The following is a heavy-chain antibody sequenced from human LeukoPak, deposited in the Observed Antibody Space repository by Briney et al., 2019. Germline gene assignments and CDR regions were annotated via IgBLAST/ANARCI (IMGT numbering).Heavy chain of an antibody. CDR3: AKTIASLGSGARYFDP. J-gene: IGHJ5*02. Sequence: GESLKISCRASGYSFTNYWIAWVRQKPGKGLEWMGIMHPGESEINYSPSFEGQVTISADTSISTAYLEWYSLKASDSAIYYCAKTIASLGSGARYFDPWGQGTMITVSS. CDR1: GYSFTNYW. D-gene: IGHD5/OR15-5a*01. V-gene: IGHV5-51*01. CDR2: MHPGESEI.